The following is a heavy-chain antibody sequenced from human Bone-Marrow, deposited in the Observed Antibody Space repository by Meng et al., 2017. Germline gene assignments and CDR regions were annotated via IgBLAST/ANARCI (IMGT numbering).Heavy chain of an antibody. CDR2: INPNSGGT. J-gene: IGHJ4*02. CDR3: ARELLYDSSGYYFEYFDY. V-gene: IGHV1-2*06. D-gene: IGHD3-22*01. Sequence: QGQRVQFGAEVKKPGASVKVSCKASGYTFTGYYMHWVRQAPGQGLEWMGRINPNSGGTNYAQKFQGRVTMTRDTSISTAYMELSRLRSDDTAVYYCARELLYDSSGYYFEYFDYWGQGTLVTVSS. CDR1: GYTFTGYY.